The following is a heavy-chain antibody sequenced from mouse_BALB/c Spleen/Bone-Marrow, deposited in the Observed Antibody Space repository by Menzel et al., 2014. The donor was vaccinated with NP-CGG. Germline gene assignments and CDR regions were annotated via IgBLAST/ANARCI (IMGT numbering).Heavy chain of an antibody. CDR3: ARDYYGSSYDY. V-gene: IGHV1-82*01. D-gene: IGHD1-1*01. CDR2: IYPGDGDT. J-gene: IGHJ2*01. Sequence: QVQLKESGPELVKPGASVKISCKASGYAFSSSWMNWVKQRPGQGLEWIGRIYPGDGDTNCNGKFKGKATLTADKSSSTAYMQLSSLTSVDSAVYFCARDYYGSSYDYWGQGTTLTVSS. CDR1: GYAFSSSW.